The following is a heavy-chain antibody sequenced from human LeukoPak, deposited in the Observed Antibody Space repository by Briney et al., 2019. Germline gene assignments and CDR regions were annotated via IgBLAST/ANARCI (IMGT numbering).Heavy chain of an antibody. CDR2: ISWNSGSI. J-gene: IGHJ4*02. D-gene: IGHD6-13*01. CDR1: GFTFDDYA. Sequence: GGSLRLSCAASGFTFDDYAMHWVRQAPGKGLEWVSGISWNSGSIGYADSVKGRFTISRDNAKNSLYLQMNSLRAEDTALYYCATLSDAIAAAGTRNYWGQGTLVTVSS. V-gene: IGHV3-9*01. CDR3: ATLSDAIAAAGTRNY.